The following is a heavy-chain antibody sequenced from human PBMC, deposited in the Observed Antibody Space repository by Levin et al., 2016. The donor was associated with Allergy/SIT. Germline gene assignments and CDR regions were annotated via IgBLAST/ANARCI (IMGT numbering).Heavy chain of an antibody. CDR3: ARGVRWELPPYYFYGMDV. CDR2: ITHGGST. V-gene: IGHV4-34*01. J-gene: IGHJ6*02. Sequence: SETLSLTCAVSGGSFSGYFWSWIRQPPGKGLEWIGEITHGGSTNYNPSLKSRVTTSVDTSKNQFSLKLTSVTAADTAIYYCARGVRWELPPYYFYGMDVWGQGTTVTVSS. D-gene: IGHD1-26*01. CDR1: GGSFSGYF.